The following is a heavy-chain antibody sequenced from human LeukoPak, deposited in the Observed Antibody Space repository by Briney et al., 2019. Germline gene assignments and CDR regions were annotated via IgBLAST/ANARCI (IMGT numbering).Heavy chain of an antibody. CDR2: IYPGDSDT. CDR3: ARQLAYCGGDCYSEGDY. V-gene: IGHV5-51*01. CDR1: GYSFTSYW. J-gene: IGHJ4*02. D-gene: IGHD2-21*02. Sequence: GESLKISCKGSGYSFTSYWIGWVRQMPGKGLEWMGIIYPGDSDTRYSPSFRGQVTISADKSISTAYLQWSSLKASDTAMYYCARQLAYCGGDCYSEGDYWGQGTLVTVSS.